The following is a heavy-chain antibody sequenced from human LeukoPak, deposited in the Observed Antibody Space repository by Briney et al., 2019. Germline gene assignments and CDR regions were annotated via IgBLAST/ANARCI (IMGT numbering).Heavy chain of an antibody. CDR2: ISSSSSYI. V-gene: IGHV3-21*01. D-gene: IGHD2-15*01. CDR1: GFTFSSYS. Sequence: PGGSLRLSCAASGFTFSSYSMNWVRQAPGKGLEWVSSISSSSSYIYYADSVKGRFTISRDNAKNSLYLQMNSLRAEDTAVYYCARDLAYCSGGSCFNWFDPWGQGTLVTVSS. CDR3: ARDLAYCSGGSCFNWFDP. J-gene: IGHJ5*02.